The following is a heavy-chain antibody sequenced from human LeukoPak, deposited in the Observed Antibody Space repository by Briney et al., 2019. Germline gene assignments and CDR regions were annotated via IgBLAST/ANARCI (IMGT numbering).Heavy chain of an antibody. D-gene: IGHD6-13*01. V-gene: IGHV3-30-3*02. Sequence: PGGSLRLSCAASGFTFSTYAMHWVRQAPGKGLEWVAVISYDGSNKYYADSVKGRFTISRDNSKNTLYLQMNSLRAEDTAVYYCAKRHAAAGKVYYDVDVWGQGTTVTVSS. J-gene: IGHJ6*02. CDR3: AKRHAAAGKVYYDVDV. CDR2: ISYDGSNK. CDR1: GFTFSTYA.